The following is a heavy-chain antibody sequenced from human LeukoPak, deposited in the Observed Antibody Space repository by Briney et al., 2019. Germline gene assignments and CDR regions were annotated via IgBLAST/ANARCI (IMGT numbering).Heavy chain of an antibody. CDR3: AKAYGYSNRGIDY. CDR1: GFTFSSYA. D-gene: IGHD6-13*01. CDR2: ISAGGGST. Sequence: GGSLRLSCAASGFTFSSYAMSWVRQAPGKGLEWVSGISAGGGSTYYADSVKDRFTISRDDSKNTLYLQMNSLRVDDTAVYYCAKAYGYSNRGIDYWGQGTLVTVSS. V-gene: IGHV3-23*01. J-gene: IGHJ4*02.